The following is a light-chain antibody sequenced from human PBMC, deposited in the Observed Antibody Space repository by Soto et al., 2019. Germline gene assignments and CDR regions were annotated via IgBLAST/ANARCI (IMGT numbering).Light chain of an antibody. CDR1: QSVSSN. V-gene: IGKV3-15*01. CDR3: QHYNKWPPLT. J-gene: IGKJ4*01. Sequence: ELVKTKYPATLSVSPGERATLSCRASQSVSSNLAWYQQKPGQAPRLLIYDASTRATGIPARFSGSGSGTEFTLTISSLQSEDFGVYSCQHYNKWPPLTFGGGTKVEIK. CDR2: DAS.